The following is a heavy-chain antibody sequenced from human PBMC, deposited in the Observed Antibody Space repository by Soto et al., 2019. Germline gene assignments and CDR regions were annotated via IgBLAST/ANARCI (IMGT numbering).Heavy chain of an antibody. CDR3: AASYGSGYRAFDY. CDR1: GDTFSFYT. J-gene: IGHJ4*02. Sequence: QVQLVQSGTEVKKPGSSVKVSCKASGDTFSFYTINWVRQAPGLGLEWVGRINPIVSMSNYAQKFQGRVSLTTDQXTSTAYMELRGLRSDDTAMYFCAASYGSGYRAFDYWGQGALVIVSS. CDR2: INPIVSMS. D-gene: IGHD3-10*01. V-gene: IGHV1-69*02.